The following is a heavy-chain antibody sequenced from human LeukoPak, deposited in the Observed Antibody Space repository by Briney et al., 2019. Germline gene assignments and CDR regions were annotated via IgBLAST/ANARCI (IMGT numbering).Heavy chain of an antibody. J-gene: IGHJ3*02. Sequence: ASVKVSCKSSGYTFTGYYMHWVRQAPGQGLEWVGWINPNSGGTNYAQKFQGRVTMTRETSISTAYMELSRLRSDDTAVYYCARVKTILDAFDIWGRGTRVTVSS. CDR1: GYTFTGYY. CDR2: INPNSGGT. V-gene: IGHV1-2*02. D-gene: IGHD1-7*01. CDR3: ARVKTILDAFDI.